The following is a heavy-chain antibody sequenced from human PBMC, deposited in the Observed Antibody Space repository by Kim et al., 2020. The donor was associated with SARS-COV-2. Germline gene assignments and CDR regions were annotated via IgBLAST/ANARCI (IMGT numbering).Heavy chain of an antibody. Sequence: SETLSLTCTVSGGSISSSSYYWGWIRQPPGKGLEWIGSIYYSGSTYYNPSLKSRVTISVDTSKNQFSLKLSSVTAADTAVYYFAIMSSGWGAFDIWGQG. D-gene: IGHD6-19*01. CDR2: IYYSGST. CDR3: AIMSSGWGAFDI. J-gene: IGHJ3*02. CDR1: GGSISSSSYY. V-gene: IGHV4-39*01.